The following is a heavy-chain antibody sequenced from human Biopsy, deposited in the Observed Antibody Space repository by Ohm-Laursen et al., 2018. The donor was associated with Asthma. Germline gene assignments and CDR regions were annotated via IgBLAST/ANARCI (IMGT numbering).Heavy chain of an antibody. J-gene: IGHJ3*02. CDR3: AKERYYDFWSGYPI. D-gene: IGHD3-3*01. CDR1: GFTFGNFW. Sequence: SLRLSCTASGFTFGNFWMSWGRQTPGKGLEWVATINGDGSQKSYVDSVTGRFTISRDNSKNTLYLQMNSLRAEDTAVYYCAKERYYDFWSGYPIWGQGTMVTVSS. CDR2: INGDGSQK. V-gene: IGHV3-7*03.